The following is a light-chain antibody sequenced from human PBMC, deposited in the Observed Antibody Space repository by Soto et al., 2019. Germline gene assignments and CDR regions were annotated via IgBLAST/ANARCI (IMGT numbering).Light chain of an antibody. CDR3: QQYDGYWT. V-gene: IGKV1-5*01. J-gene: IGKJ1*01. Sequence: IQMTQSPSSLSASVGDRVTITCRAGQSISSWLAWYQQKPGKAPKLFIDDASSLESGVPSRFSGSASGTAFTLTISSLEPDDFASYYCQQYDGYWTFGQGTKVDIK. CDR2: DAS. CDR1: QSISSW.